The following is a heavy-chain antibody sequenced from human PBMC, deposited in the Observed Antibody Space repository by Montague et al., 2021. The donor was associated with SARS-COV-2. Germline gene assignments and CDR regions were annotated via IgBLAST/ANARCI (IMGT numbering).Heavy chain of an antibody. J-gene: IGHJ6*02. CDR3: ARDRVDRYSGSRTAYGMDV. CDR2: IYTSGST. D-gene: IGHD1-26*01. CDR1: GGSISSGSYY. V-gene: IGHV4-61*02. Sequence: TLSLTCTVSGGSISSGSYYWSWIRQPAGKGLEWIGRIYTSGSTNYNPSLKSRVTISADTSKNQFSLKLSSVTAADTAEYYCARDRVDRYSGSRTAYGMDVWGQGTTVTVSS.